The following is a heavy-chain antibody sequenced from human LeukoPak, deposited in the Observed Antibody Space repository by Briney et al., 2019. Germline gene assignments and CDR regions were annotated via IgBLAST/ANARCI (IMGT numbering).Heavy chain of an antibody. V-gene: IGHV3-48*02. CDR3: ARDLHSGAYTFDY. J-gene: IGHJ4*02. D-gene: IGHD1-26*01. CDR2: ISSSGTTT. CDR1: EFTFSNYT. Sequence: PGGSLRLSCAASEFTFSNYTMNWVRQAPGKGLEWVSYISSSGTTTYYADSVKGRFTISRDNAKNSLYLQMDSLRDDDTAVYYCARDLHSGAYTFDYWGQGTLVTVSS.